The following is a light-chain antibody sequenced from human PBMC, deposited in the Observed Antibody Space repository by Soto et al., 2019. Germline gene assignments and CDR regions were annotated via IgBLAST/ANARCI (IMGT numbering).Light chain of an antibody. CDR2: DAS. J-gene: IGKJ2*01. Sequence: EIVMTQSPATLSVSPGERATLSCRASQSVSSNLAWYQQKPGQPPRLLIYDASTRATGIPATFSGSGSGTEFTLTISSLQSEDFAVYYCQHYKNWPYTFGQGTKWIS. V-gene: IGKV3-15*01. CDR3: QHYKNWPYT. CDR1: QSVSSN.